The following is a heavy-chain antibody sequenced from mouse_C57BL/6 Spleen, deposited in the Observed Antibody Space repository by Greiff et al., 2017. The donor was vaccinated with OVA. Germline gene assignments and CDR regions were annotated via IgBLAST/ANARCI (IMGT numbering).Heavy chain of an antibody. CDR2: IYPGDGDT. V-gene: IGHV1-80*01. D-gene: IGHD2-1*01. CDR3: ASPFYYGNYAYAMDY. Sequence: VQLQQSGAELVKPGASVKISCKASGYAFSSYWMNWVKQRPGKGLEWIGQIYPGDGDTNYNGKFKGKATLTADKSSSTAYMQLSSLTSEDSAVYVCASPFYYGNYAYAMDYWGQGTSVTVSS. J-gene: IGHJ4*01. CDR1: GYAFSSYW.